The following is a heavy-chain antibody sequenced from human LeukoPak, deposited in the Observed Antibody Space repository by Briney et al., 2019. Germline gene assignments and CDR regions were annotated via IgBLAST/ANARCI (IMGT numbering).Heavy chain of an antibody. D-gene: IGHD6-19*01. CDR1: GFSFSTYV. Sequence: GRSLRLSCAASGFSFSTYVMHWVRQAPGKGLEWAAVIAHDGSQKYYADSVNGRFTISRDNSKNALYLQMNSLRAEDTAVYYCAKDFGDNSGWYFDYWGQGTLVTVSS. V-gene: IGHV3-30*18. J-gene: IGHJ4*02. CDR2: IAHDGSQK. CDR3: AKDFGDNSGWYFDY.